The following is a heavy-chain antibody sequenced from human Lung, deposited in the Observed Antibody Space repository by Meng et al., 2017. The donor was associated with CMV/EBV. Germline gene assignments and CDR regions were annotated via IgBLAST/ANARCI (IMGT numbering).Heavy chain of an antibody. D-gene: IGHD1-7*01. CDR2: IDGTGRT. Sequence: SETLSLXCAVYGGSFSGSYWHWIRQPPGMGLEWIGEIDGTGRTKYSPSLNSRVTILLDTSKKQFSLELSSVTAADTAVYYCARLTGTVYVHWFDSWAQGTXVTVSS. V-gene: IGHV4-34*01. CDR3: ARLTGTVYVHWFDS. J-gene: IGHJ5*01. CDR1: GGSFSGSY.